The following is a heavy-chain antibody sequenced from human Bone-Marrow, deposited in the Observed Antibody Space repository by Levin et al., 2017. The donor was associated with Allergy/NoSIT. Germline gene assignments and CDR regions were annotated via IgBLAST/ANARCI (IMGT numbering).Heavy chain of an antibody. CDR3: ARTKSSGSLFFDY. CDR2: IHYSGNT. J-gene: IGHJ4*02. Sequence: SQTLSLTCTVSGGSINSAGYFWSWIRQPPGQGLEWIGYIHYSGNTYYNPSLESRLSISIATSKNQFSLSLISVTAADTAVYYCARTKSSGSLFFDYWGQGTLVTVSS. D-gene: IGHD3-10*01. CDR1: GGSINSAGYF. V-gene: IGHV4-30-4*01.